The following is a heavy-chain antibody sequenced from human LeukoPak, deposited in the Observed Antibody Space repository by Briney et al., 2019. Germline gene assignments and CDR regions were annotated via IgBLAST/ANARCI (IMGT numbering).Heavy chain of an antibody. CDR3: AKGLTNYYDTSGTNY. V-gene: IGHV3-9*02. Sequence: TGGSLRLSCAASGFTSDDYAMHWVRHAPGKGLEWVSGISWNSGNIAYADSVKGRLTIYRDNAKNSLYLQMNSLRAEDTALYYCAKGLTNYYDTSGTNYWGQGSLVTVSS. J-gene: IGHJ4*02. CDR2: ISWNSGNI. CDR1: GFTSDDYA. D-gene: IGHD3-22*01.